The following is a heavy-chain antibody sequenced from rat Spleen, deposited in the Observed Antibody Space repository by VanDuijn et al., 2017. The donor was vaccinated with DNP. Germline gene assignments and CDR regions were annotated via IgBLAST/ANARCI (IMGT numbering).Heavy chain of an antibody. J-gene: IGHJ2*01. CDR2: ISTSGANI. D-gene: IGHD1-12*02. V-gene: IGHV5-25*01. CDR1: GFTFTNSD. CDR3: GTRAPGNYYYGGYFDY. Sequence: EVQLVETGGGLVEPGRSLKLSCVASGFTFTNSDMAWVRQAPTKGLEWVASISTSGANIYYRDSVKGRFTISRDNAKSTLYLQMDSLRSEDTATYYCGTRAPGNYYYGGYFDYWGQGVMVTVSS.